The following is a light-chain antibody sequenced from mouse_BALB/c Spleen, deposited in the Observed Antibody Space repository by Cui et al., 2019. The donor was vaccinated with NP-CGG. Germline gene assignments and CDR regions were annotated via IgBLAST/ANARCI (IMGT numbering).Light chain of an antibody. Sequence: AVVTQESALTTSPGETVTLTCRSSTGPVTTSNYANWVQEKPDHLFTGLIGGTHNRAPGVPARFSGSLIGDKAALTITGAQAEDEAIYFCALWYSNHWVFGGGTKLTVL. CDR1: TGPVTTSNY. V-gene: IGLV1*01. J-gene: IGLJ1*01. CDR2: GTH. CDR3: ALWYSNHWV.